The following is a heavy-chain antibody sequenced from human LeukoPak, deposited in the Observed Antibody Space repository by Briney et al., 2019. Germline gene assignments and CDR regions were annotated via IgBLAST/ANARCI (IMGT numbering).Heavy chain of an antibody. CDR2: IIPIFGTA. CDR3: ARVGPDNWNLPYYYYYMDV. D-gene: IGHD1-20*01. CDR1: GGTFSSYA. J-gene: IGHJ6*03. V-gene: IGHV1-69*05. Sequence: SVKVSCKASGGTFSSYAISWVRQAPGQGLEWMGGIIPIFGTANYAQKFQGRVTITTDESTSTAYMELSSLRSEDTAVYYCARVGPDNWNLPYYYYYMDVWGKGTTVTVSS.